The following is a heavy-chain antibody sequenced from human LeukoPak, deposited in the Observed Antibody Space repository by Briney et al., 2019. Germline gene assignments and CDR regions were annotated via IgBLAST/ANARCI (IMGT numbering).Heavy chain of an antibody. CDR2: INQDGSEK. V-gene: IGHV3-7*01. D-gene: IGHD3-22*01. J-gene: IGHJ4*02. CDR3: ARDLSYDSDGIGY. Sequence: PGGSLRLSCAASGFSFSRYWMSWVRQAPGKGLEWVDNINQDGSEKSYVDSVKGRFTISRDNAKNSLYLQMNSLTAEDTAVYYCARDLSYDSDGIGYWGQGTLVTVSS. CDR1: GFSFSRYW.